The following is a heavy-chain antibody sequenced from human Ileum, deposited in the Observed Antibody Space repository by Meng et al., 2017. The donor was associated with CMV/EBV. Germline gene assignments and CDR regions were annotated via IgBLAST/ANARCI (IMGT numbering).Heavy chain of an antibody. D-gene: IGHD6-6*01. CDR3: SKLGQSNWFDS. CDR2: IKSRGDGGTT. J-gene: IGHJ5*01. V-gene: IGHV3-15*02. CDR1: GFSFTNAW. Sequence: EVQLVESGGALVKPGGSLRLSCAAPGFSFTNAWMTWVRQAPGRGLEWVGLIKSRGDGGTTDYAAPVKGRFTISRDDSKNTLSLQMNSLQTEDTGVYYCSKLGQSNWFDSWGQGTLVTVSS.